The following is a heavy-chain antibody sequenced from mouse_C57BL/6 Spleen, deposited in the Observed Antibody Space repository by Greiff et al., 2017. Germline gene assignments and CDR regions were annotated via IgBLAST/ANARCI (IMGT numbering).Heavy chain of an antibody. D-gene: IGHD2-4*01. CDR1: GYTFTDYY. J-gene: IGHJ4*01. V-gene: IGHV1-75*01. CDR3: ARSGDYDYHHYSMDY. CDR2: IFPGSGST. Sequence: VQLQQSGPELVKPGASVKISCKASGYTFTDYYINWVKQRPGQGLEWIGWIFPGSGSTYYNEKFKGKATLTVDKSSSTAYMLLSSLTSEDSAAYFCARSGDYDYHHYSMDYWGQGTSGTVSS.